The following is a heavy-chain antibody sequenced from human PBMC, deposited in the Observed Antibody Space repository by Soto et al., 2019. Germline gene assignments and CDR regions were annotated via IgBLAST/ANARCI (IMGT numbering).Heavy chain of an antibody. V-gene: IGHV3-21*01. CDR1: GFTFSSYS. CDR3: ARCSSGWCYYYGMDV. Sequence: GGSLRLSCAASGFTFSSYSMNWVRQAPGKGLEWVSSISSSSSYIYYADSVKGRFTISRDNAKNSLYLQMNSLRAEDTAVYYCARCSSGWCYYYGMDVWGQGTTVTVSS. CDR2: ISSSSSYI. J-gene: IGHJ6*02. D-gene: IGHD6-19*01.